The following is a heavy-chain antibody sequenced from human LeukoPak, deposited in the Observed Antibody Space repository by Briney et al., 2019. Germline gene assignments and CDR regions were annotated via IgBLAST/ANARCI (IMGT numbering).Heavy chain of an antibody. CDR1: GFTVSSNY. CDR3: ARAQNWNYLDY. Sequence: GGSLRLSCAASGFTVSSNYMSWVRQAPGKGLEWVSVIYSGGSTYYADSVKGRFTISRDNSKNTLYLQMNSLRAEDTAVYYCARAQNWNYLDYWGQGTLVTVSS. D-gene: IGHD1-1*01. V-gene: IGHV3-53*01. J-gene: IGHJ4*02. CDR2: IYSGGST.